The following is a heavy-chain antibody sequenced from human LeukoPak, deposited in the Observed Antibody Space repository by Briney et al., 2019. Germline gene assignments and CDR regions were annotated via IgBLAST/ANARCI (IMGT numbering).Heavy chain of an antibody. CDR1: GFSLSTTGVA. J-gene: IGHJ4*02. V-gene: IGHV2-5*01. CDR2: TYWNNDK. D-gene: IGHD3-10*01. Sequence: SGPTLVKPSQTLTLTCTFSGFSLSTTGVAVAWIRQPPGKALEWLAVTYWNNDKSYSPSLKSRLTITKDTSKNQVVLIMANMDPVDTGTYYCAHKGRGSGSYTMWGQGTLVTVSS. CDR3: AHKGRGSGSYTM.